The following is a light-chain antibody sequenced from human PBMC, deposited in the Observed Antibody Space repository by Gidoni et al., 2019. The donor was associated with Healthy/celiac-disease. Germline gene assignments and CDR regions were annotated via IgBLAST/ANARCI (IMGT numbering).Light chain of an antibody. CDR1: SSNIGSNY. CDR2: SNN. V-gene: IGLV1-47*02. Sequence: SVLTQPPSAPGTPGQRVTISCSGSSSNIGSNYVYWYQQLPGTAPKLLIYSNNQRPSGVPDRFSGSKSGTSDSLAISGLRSEDEADYYCAAWDDSLSGRVFGGGTKLTVL. CDR3: AAWDDSLSGRV. J-gene: IGLJ3*02.